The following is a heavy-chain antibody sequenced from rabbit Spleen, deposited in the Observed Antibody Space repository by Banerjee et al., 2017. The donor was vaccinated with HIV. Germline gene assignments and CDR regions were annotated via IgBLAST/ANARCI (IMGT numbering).Heavy chain of an antibody. CDR2: IEGGSSGFT. D-gene: IGHD8-1*01. J-gene: IGHJ6*01. CDR3: ARDTGTSFSTYGMDL. Sequence: QSLEESGGDLVKPGASLTLTCIASGVSFSGSSYMCWVRQAPGKGLEWIACIEGGSSGFTYFANWAKGRFTISKTSSTTVTLQMTSLTAADTATYFCARDTGTSFSTYGMDLWGQGTLVTVS. V-gene: IGHV1S40*01. CDR1: GVSFSGSSY.